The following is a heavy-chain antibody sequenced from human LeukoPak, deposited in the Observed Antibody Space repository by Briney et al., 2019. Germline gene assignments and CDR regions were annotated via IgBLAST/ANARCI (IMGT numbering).Heavy chain of an antibody. V-gene: IGHV1-18*01. CDR2: ISGYNGNT. D-gene: IGHD6-19*01. CDR3: AREKGSGWYFFDS. CDR1: GYIFTNHG. J-gene: IGHJ4*02. Sequence: GASVKVSCKASGYIFTNHGISWVRQAPGQGLEWMGWISGYNGNTNYAEKVQGRVTMTADTSSTTVYMELRSLTPDDTAMYYCAREKGSGWYFFDSWGQGTPVTVSS.